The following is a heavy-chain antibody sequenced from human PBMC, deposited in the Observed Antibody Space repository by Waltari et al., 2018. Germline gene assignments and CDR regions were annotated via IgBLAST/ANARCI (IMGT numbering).Heavy chain of an antibody. CDR3: ARLKFDYDFWSGYYVGFDY. D-gene: IGHD3-3*01. CDR2: IYNSGST. V-gene: IGHV4-59*01. J-gene: IGHJ4*02. Sequence: VQLQESGPGLVKPSETLSLTCTVSGGSISSYYWSWIRQPPGKGLEWIGYIYNSGSTHSHTSLKSLVTISVDTSKHQFSLKLSSVTAADTAVSYCARLKFDYDFWSGYYVGFDYWGQGTLVTVSS. CDR1: GGSISSYY.